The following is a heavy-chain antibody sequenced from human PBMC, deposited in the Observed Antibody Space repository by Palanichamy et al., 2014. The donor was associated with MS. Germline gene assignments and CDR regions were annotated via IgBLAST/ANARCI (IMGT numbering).Heavy chain of an antibody. CDR2: INHVGTER. CDR3: AREGGFLREVVRGMTDDF. J-gene: IGHJ4*02. V-gene: IGHV3-7*03. Sequence: DVQLVESGGGLGPARGKSLRLSCTASGFIFSGFWMSWVRQAPGKGLEWVASINHVGTERFYEDSVKGRFTISRDDAKNSLYLQMSSLRDADTAVYFCAREGGFLREVVRGMTDDFWGQGTLVTVSS. CDR1: GFIFSGFW. D-gene: IGHD3-10*02.